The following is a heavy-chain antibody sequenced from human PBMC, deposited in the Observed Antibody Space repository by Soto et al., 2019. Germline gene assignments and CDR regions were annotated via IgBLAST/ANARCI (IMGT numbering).Heavy chain of an antibody. CDR2: IWYDGSNK. Sequence: QVQLVESGGGVVQPGRSLRLSCAASGFTFSSYGMHWVRQAPGKGLEWVAVIWYDGSNKYYADSVKGRFTISRDNSKNTLYLQINSLRAEDTAVYYCARDTPEWWARYYYMDVWGKGTTVTVSS. V-gene: IGHV3-33*01. J-gene: IGHJ6*03. D-gene: IGHD2-15*01. CDR3: ARDTPEWWARYYYMDV. CDR1: GFTFSSYG.